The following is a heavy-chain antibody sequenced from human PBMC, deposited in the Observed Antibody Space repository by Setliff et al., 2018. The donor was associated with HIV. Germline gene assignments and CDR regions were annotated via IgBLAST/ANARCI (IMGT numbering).Heavy chain of an antibody. CDR2: IVYTGST. CDR3: ARRGRDGVFIMFATGFDP. D-gene: IGHD2-8*01. Sequence: SETLSLTCSVSGGSISSSTYYWGWIRQPPGKGLEWIGDIVYTGSTYYNPSLKSRVAISVDTSENQFSLKLNSVTAADTAVYYCARRGRDGVFIMFATGFDPWGQGALVTVSS. V-gene: IGHV4-39*01. J-gene: IGHJ5*02. CDR1: GGSISSSTYY.